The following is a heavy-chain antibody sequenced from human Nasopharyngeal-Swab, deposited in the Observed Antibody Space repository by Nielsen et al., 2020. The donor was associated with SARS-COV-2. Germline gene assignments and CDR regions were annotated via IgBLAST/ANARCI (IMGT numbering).Heavy chain of an antibody. Sequence: APVKVSCKASGYTFINYGLSWVRQAPGQGLEWVGWISAYNGNTNYAQKLQGRVTMTTDTSTSTAYMELRSLRSDDTAVYYCARDVTTVTTPYFDYWGQGTLVTVSS. V-gene: IGHV1-18*01. CDR1: GYTFINYG. J-gene: IGHJ4*02. D-gene: IGHD4-17*01. CDR2: ISAYNGNT. CDR3: ARDVTTVTTPYFDY.